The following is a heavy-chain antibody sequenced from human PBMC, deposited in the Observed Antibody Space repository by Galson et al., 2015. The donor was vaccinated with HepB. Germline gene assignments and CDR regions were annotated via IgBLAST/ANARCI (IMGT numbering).Heavy chain of an antibody. CDR3: ARDRACSGGSCYSGSMRWFNP. J-gene: IGHJ5*02. CDR1: GGTFSSYA. D-gene: IGHD2-15*01. CDR2: IIPILGIA. V-gene: IGHV1-69*10. Sequence: QSGAEVKKPGESLKTSCKASGGTFSSYAISWVRQAPGQGLEWMGGIIPILGIANYAQKFQGRVTITADKSTSTAYMELSSLRSEDTAVYYCARDRACSGGSCYSGSMRWFNPWGQGTLVTVSS.